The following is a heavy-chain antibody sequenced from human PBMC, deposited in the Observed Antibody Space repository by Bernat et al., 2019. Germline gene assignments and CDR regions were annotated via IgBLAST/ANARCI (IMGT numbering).Heavy chain of an antibody. V-gene: IGHV2-26*01. CDR3: ARILSGWFRVVPHWFDP. CDR2: IFSSDEE. Sequence: QVTLKESGPVLVKPTATLTLTCTVSGFSLNNPRMGVSWIRQPPGKALEWLAHIFSSDEESYSTALKSRLTISKDSSKSQVVLTMTNMDPVDTATYYCARILSGWFRVVPHWFDPWGQGTLVTVSS. D-gene: IGHD6-19*01. J-gene: IGHJ5*02. CDR1: GFSLNNPRMG.